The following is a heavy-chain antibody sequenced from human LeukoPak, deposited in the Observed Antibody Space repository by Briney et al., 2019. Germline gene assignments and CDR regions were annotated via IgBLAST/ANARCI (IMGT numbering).Heavy chain of an antibody. CDR3: ARGETLDETPPGWVYFSH. CDR1: GGSISDSY. Sequence: PSEALSLTCTVSGGSISDSYWCWMRQSAGKGLEWIGRVYRSGSTNYNPSLKGRVVISVDTSKNQFSLNLASVTAADTAVYFCARGETLDETPPGWVYFSHWGPGTLVTVSS. CDR2: VYRSGST. D-gene: IGHD4-23*01. V-gene: IGHV4-4*07. J-gene: IGHJ1*01.